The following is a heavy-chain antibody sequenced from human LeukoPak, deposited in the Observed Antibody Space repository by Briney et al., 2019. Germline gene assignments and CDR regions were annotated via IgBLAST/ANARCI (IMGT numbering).Heavy chain of an antibody. CDR1: GFTFDAA. CDR2: ISWNSGSI. D-gene: IGHD5/OR15-5a*01. Sequence: PGGSLRLSCAASGFTFDAAMHWVRQAPGKGLEWVSGISWNSGSIGYADSVKGQFTISRDNSKNTLYLQMNSLRAEDTAVYYCAKASTSSLGAYFDYWGQGTLVTVSS. J-gene: IGHJ4*02. V-gene: IGHV3-9*01. CDR3: AKASTSSLGAYFDY.